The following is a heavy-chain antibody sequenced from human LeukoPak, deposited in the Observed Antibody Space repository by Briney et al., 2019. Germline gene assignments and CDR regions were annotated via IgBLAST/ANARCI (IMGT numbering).Heavy chain of an antibody. Sequence: GGSLRLSCAGSGFTFNTYVMSWVRQAPGKGLEGMAVISSDGNNKYYANSVKGRFTISRDNSKTTLFLQMDSLRPEDTALYYCARRGQELGHVFDIWGQGTMVTVSS. CDR3: ARRGQELGHVFDI. D-gene: IGHD7-27*01. CDR1: GFTFNTYV. CDR2: ISSDGNNK. V-gene: IGHV3-30-3*01. J-gene: IGHJ3*02.